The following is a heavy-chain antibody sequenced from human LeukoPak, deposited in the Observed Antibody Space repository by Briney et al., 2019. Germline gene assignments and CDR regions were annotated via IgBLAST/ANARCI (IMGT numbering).Heavy chain of an antibody. CDR1: GLTFSSDW. V-gene: IGHV3-7*01. D-gene: IGHD3-3*01. J-gene: IGHJ5*02. CDR2: IKHDGSEN. CDR3: ARIYYDSWSVYSWFDP. Sequence: GGSLRLSCVASGLTFSSDWMTWVRQAPGKGLEWLASIKHDGSENYLVDSVKGRFTISRDNAQSSLFLQMNSLRVDDTAVYHCARIYYDSWSVYSWFDPWGQGILVTVSS.